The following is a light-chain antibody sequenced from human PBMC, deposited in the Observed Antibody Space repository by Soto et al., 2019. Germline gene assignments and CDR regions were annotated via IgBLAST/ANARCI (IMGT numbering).Light chain of an antibody. Sequence: DIQMTQSPSSLSASVGDRVTITCRASQSVSNYLNWYQQKPGKAPTLLTYAASTLQSGVPSRISGSGSGTDFTLTISSLQPEDFATYYCQQDLRPPLTFGPGTKVDIK. V-gene: IGKV1-39*01. CDR1: QSVSNY. CDR2: AAS. J-gene: IGKJ3*01. CDR3: QQDLRPPLT.